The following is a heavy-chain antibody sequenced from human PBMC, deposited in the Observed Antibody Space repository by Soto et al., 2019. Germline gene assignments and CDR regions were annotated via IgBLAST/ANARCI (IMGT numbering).Heavy chain of an antibody. J-gene: IGHJ5*02. Sequence: QLQLQESGPGLVKPSETLSLTCTVSGGSLSNINYYWGWFRQPPGKGLEWIGTIYYSGSTSYNPSLKSRVTILVDPYKYQFSLSLSPVTAADTAVYYCASSYSTSSIPNWFDPWGQGTLVTVSS. V-gene: IGHV4-39*01. CDR3: ASSYSTSSIPNWFDP. CDR1: GGSLSNINYY. CDR2: IYYSGST. D-gene: IGHD6-6*01.